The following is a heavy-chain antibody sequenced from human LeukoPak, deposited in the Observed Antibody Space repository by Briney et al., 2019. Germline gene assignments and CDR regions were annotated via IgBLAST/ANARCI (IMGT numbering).Heavy chain of an antibody. V-gene: IGHV3-33*01. Sequence: KPGGSLRLSCAASGFTFSSYGMHWVRQAPGKGLEWVAVIWYDGSNKYYADSVKGRFTISRDNSKNTLYLQMNSLRAENTAVYYCAMWIQVWKFDYWGQGTLVTVSS. CDR2: IWYDGSNK. CDR1: GFTFSSYG. D-gene: IGHD5-18*01. CDR3: AMWIQVWKFDY. J-gene: IGHJ4*02.